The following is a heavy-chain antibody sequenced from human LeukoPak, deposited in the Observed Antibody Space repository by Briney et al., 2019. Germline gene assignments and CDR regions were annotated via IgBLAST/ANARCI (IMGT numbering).Heavy chain of an antibody. CDR2: IDPSDAYT. Sequence: GESLKISCKGSWDSFTSYWVSLVRQMPGKGLEWMGRIDPSDAYTNYSPSFQGHVTISSDKSIKTAYLQWSSLKASDTAMYYCARHEGYSSRADVYWGQGTLVTVSS. J-gene: IGHJ4*02. CDR1: WDSFTSYW. V-gene: IGHV5-10-1*01. D-gene: IGHD6-13*01. CDR3: ARHEGYSSRADVY.